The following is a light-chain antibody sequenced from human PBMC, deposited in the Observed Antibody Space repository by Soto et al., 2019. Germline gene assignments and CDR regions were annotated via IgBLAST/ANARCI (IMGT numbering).Light chain of an antibody. CDR1: HDIKKY. CDR2: DAS. J-gene: IGKJ5*01. Sequence: DLQMTQSPSSLSASVGDRVTITCQASHDIKKYLNWYQEKPGKAPKLLIYDASNLQTGVPSRFSGSGSGTHFTFTISSLQPEDIATYYCQRYDSLPPTFGQGTRLDIK. V-gene: IGKV1-33*01. CDR3: QRYDSLPPT.